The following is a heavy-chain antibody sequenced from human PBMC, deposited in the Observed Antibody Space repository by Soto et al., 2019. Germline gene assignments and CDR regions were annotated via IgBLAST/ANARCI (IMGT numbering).Heavy chain of an antibody. J-gene: IGHJ3*02. V-gene: IGHV3-23*01. Sequence: PGGSLRLSCAASGFTLSSYAMSWVRQAPGKGLEWVSAISGSGGSTYYADSVKGRFTISRHNSKNTLYLQMNSLRAEDTALYYCAKDGSGYDYDAFDMWGQGTMVTVSS. D-gene: IGHD5-12*01. CDR2: ISGSGGST. CDR3: AKDGSGYDYDAFDM. CDR1: GFTLSSYA.